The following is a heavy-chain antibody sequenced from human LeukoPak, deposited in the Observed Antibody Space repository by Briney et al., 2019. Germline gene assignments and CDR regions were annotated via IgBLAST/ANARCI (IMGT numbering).Heavy chain of an antibody. V-gene: IGHV4-30-2*01. CDR3: VGFGSRNWFDP. J-gene: IGHJ5*02. CDR2: IYHSGST. D-gene: IGHD3-10*01. CDR1: GGSISSGGYS. Sequence: SETLSLTCAVSGGSISSGGYSWSWIRQPPGKGLEWIGYIYHSGSTYYNPSLKSRVTISVDTSKNQFSLKLSSVTAADTAVYYCVGFGSRNWFDPWGQGTLVTVSS.